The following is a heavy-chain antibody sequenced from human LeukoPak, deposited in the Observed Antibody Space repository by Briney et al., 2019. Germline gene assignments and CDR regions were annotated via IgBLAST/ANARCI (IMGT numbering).Heavy chain of an antibody. CDR2: IRSSSSYI. V-gene: IGHV3-21*01. Sequence: GGSLRLSCAASGFTFSSYSMNWVRQAPGKGLEWVSSIRSSSSYIYYADSVKGRFTISRDNAKNSLYLQMNSLRAEDTAVYYCARAGKQLVRVNWFDPWGQGTLVTVSS. J-gene: IGHJ5*02. CDR3: ARAGKQLVRVNWFDP. CDR1: GFTFSSYS. D-gene: IGHD6-13*01.